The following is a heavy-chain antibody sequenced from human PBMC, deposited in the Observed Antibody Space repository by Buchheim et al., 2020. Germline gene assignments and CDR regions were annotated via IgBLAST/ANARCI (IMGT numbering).Heavy chain of an antibody. Sequence: QVQLVESGGGVVQPGRSLRLSCAASGFTFSSYAMHWVRQAPGKGLEWVAVISYDGSNKYYADSVKGRFTISRDNSKNTLYLQMNSLRAEDTAVYYCARITMIESPFDYWGQGTL. D-gene: IGHD3-22*01. CDR3: ARITMIESPFDY. V-gene: IGHV3-30-3*01. J-gene: IGHJ4*02. CDR2: ISYDGSNK. CDR1: GFTFSSYA.